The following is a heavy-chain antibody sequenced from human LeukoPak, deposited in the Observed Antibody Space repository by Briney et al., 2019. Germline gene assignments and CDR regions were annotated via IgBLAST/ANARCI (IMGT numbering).Heavy chain of an antibody. Sequence: GGSLRLSCAASGFTFISYNMNWVRQAPGKGLEWISYISGGGGHIIYTDSVKARFTISRDNAKNSVYLQMNSLRGEDTAVYYCARTYGRGSLDFWGQGTLVTVSS. J-gene: IGHJ4*02. CDR1: GFTFISYN. D-gene: IGHD4-17*01. V-gene: IGHV3-48*01. CDR2: ISGGGGHI. CDR3: ARTYGRGSLDF.